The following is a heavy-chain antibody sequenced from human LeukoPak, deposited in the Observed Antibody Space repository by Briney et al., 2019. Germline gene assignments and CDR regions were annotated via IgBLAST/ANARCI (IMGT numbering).Heavy chain of an antibody. CDR2: IYYSGST. J-gene: IGHJ4*02. V-gene: IGHV4-59*01. CDR1: GGSISSYY. CDR3: ASSHGSGSYYNLNDY. Sequence: SETLSLTCTVSGGSISSYYWSWIRQPPGKGLEWIGYIYYSGSTNYNPSLRGRVTISVDTSKNQFSLKLSSVTAADTAVYYCASSHGSGSYYNLNDYWGQGALVTVSS. D-gene: IGHD3-10*01.